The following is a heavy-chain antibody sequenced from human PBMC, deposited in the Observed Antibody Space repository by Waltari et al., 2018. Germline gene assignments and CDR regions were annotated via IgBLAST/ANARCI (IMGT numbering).Heavy chain of an antibody. CDR3: AADGGNSGGFDY. Sequence: QLQLQESGPGLVKPSETLSLTCTVSGGPIRSSSYYWGWIRQPPGKGLEWIGSIYYSGSTYYNPSLKSRVTISVDTSKNQFSLKLSSVTAADTAVYYCAADGGNSGGFDYWGQGTLVTVSS. V-gene: IGHV4-39*07. CDR2: IYYSGST. CDR1: GGPIRSSSYY. J-gene: IGHJ4*02. D-gene: IGHD2-21*02.